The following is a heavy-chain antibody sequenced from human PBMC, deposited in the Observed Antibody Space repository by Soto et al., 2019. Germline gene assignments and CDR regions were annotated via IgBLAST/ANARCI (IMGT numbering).Heavy chain of an antibody. J-gene: IGHJ4*02. CDR3: ARIECSGFPPYRRQSSLDY. CDR1: GFNFFTYT. Sequence: EVQLVDSGGGLVEPGGSLRLSCAASGFNFFTYTMDWVRQAPGKGLEWVSSISGDGNYKYYARSVRGRFTISRDNAKNSLNLHMNSLYAEDTAVYYCARIECSGFPPYRRQSSLDYWGQGTLVTVSS. CDR2: ISGDGNYK. D-gene: IGHD2-15*01. V-gene: IGHV3-21*01.